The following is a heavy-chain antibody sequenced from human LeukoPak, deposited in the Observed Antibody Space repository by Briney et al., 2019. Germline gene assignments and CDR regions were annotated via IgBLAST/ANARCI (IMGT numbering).Heavy chain of an antibody. D-gene: IGHD1-26*01. V-gene: IGHV4-59*01. Sequence: PSETLSLSCSVSGVSISTYYWSWIRQSPGKGLEWIGHIYSSGNTDYNSSLKSRVTISVDTSKSQFSLRLSSVTATDTAVYYCARLRWQLVGPYFDYWGQGILVTVSS. CDR1: GVSISTYY. CDR2: IYSSGNT. J-gene: IGHJ4*02. CDR3: ARLRWQLVGPYFDY.